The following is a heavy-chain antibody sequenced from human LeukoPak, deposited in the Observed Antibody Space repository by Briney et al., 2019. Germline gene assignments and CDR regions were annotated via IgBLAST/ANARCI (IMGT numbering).Heavy chain of an antibody. CDR2: ISYDGSNK. CDR1: GFTFSSYG. J-gene: IGHJ6*02. D-gene: IGHD1-26*01. CDR3: ARDLGSGSYLSIYYYYGMDV. V-gene: IGHV3-30*03. Sequence: PGGALRLSCAASGFTFSSYGMHWVRQAPGKGLEWVAVISYDGSNKYYADSVKGRFTISRDNSKNTLYLQMNSLRAEDTAVYYCARDLGSGSYLSIYYYYGMDVWGQGTTVTVSS.